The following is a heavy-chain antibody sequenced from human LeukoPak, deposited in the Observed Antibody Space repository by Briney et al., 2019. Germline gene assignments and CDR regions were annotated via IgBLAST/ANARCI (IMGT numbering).Heavy chain of an antibody. J-gene: IGHJ6*02. Sequence: PGGSLTLSCAASGFTFDDYAMHWVRQAPGKGLEWVSLISGDGGSTYYADSVKGRFTISRDNSKNSLYLQMNSLRTEDTALYYCAKEDSSGYLNYYYYGMDVWGQGTTVTVSS. D-gene: IGHD3-22*01. V-gene: IGHV3-43*02. CDR1: GFTFDDYA. CDR2: ISGDGGST. CDR3: AKEDSSGYLNYYYYGMDV.